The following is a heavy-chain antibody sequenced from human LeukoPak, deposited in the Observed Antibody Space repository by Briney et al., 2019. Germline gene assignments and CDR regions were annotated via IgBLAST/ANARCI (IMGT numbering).Heavy chain of an antibody. V-gene: IGHV3-33*01. D-gene: IGHD4-17*01. Sequence: GRSLRLSCAASGFTFSSYGMHWVRQAPGKGLEWVAVIWYDGSNKYYADSVKGRFTISRDNSKNTLYLQMNSLRAEDTAVYYCATLGYYGDYSFDYWGQGTLFTVSS. CDR2: IWYDGSNK. J-gene: IGHJ4*02. CDR1: GFTFSSYG. CDR3: ATLGYYGDYSFDY.